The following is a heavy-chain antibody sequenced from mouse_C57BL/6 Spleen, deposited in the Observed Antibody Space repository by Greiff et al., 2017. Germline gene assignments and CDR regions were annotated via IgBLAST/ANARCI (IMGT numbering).Heavy chain of an antibody. D-gene: IGHD1-3*01. CDR3: ARSEESLKAMDY. CDR1: GYTFTSYW. Sequence: QVQLKQPGAELVKPGASVKLSCKASGYTFTSYWMHWVKQRPGQGLEWIGMIHPNSGSTNYNEKFKSKATLTVDKSSSTAYMQLSSLTSEDSAVYYCARSEESLKAMDYWGQGTSVTVSS. J-gene: IGHJ4*01. V-gene: IGHV1-64*01. CDR2: IHPNSGST.